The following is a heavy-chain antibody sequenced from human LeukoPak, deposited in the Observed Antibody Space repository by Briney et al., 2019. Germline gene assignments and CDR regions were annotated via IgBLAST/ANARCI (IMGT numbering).Heavy chain of an antibody. J-gene: IGHJ6*02. CDR2: IIPILGIA. Sequence: GASVKVSCKSSGGTFSSYAISWVRQAPGQGLEWMGRIIPILGIANYAQKFQGRVTITADKSTSTAYMELSSLRSEDTAVYYCARDWDAGYSYGYGDRYYYYGMDVWGQGTTVTVSS. CDR3: ARDWDAGYSYGYGDRYYYYGMDV. D-gene: IGHD5-18*01. CDR1: GGTFSSYA. V-gene: IGHV1-69*04.